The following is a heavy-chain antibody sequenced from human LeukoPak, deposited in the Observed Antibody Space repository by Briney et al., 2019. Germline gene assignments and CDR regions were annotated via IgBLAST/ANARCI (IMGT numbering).Heavy chain of an antibody. CDR2: ISGSVGST. J-gene: IGHJ4*02. D-gene: IGHD1-26*01. CDR3: AKAPGATHFDY. Sequence: PGGSLRLSCAASGFTFSSYAMSWVRQAPGKGLEWVSAISGSVGSTYYADSVKGRFTISRDNSENTPYLQMNSLSAEDTAVYYCAKAPGATHFDYWGQGTLVTVSS. CDR1: GFTFSSYA. V-gene: IGHV3-23*01.